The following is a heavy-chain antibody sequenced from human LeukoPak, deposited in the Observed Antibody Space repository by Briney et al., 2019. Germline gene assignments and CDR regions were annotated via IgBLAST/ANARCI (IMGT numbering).Heavy chain of an antibody. CDR1: GGSINTYY. V-gene: IGHV4-59*01. CDR2: IYYSGST. J-gene: IGHJ4*02. D-gene: IGHD5-24*01. Sequence: PSETLSLTCTVSGGSINTYYWSWIRQPPGKGLEWIGYIYYSGSTNYNPSLKSRVTISVDTSKNQFSLKLTSVTAADTAVCYCARSGDGYRPHFDYWGQGTLVTVSS. CDR3: ARSGDGYRPHFDY.